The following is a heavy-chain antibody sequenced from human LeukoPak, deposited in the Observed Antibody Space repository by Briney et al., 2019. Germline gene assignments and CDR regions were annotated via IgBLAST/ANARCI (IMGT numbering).Heavy chain of an antibody. CDR3: ARWYCSSANCYYDY. V-gene: IGHV4-59*08. CDR1: GGSISSYY. D-gene: IGHD2-2*01. CDR2: IYYSGST. Sequence: SETLSLTCTVSGGSISSYYWSWIRQPPGKGLEWIGYIYYSGSTHYNPSLKSRVTISVDTSKNQFSLKLSSVTAADTAVYYCARWYCSSANCYYDYWGQGTLVTVSS. J-gene: IGHJ4*02.